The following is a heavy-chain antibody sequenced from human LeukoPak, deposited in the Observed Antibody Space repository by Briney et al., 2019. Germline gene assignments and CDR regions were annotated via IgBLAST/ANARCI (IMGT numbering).Heavy chain of an antibody. V-gene: IGHV4-4*07. CDR2: IYTSGST. Sequence: PSETLSLTCTVSGGSISSYYWSWIRQPAGKGLEWIGRIYTSGSTNYNPSLKSRVTMSVDTSRNQFSLKLSSVTAADTAVYYCARDHQPRFLEWLKSVYMDVWGKGTTVTVSS. CDR3: ARDHQPRFLEWLKSVYMDV. D-gene: IGHD3-3*01. CDR1: GGSISSYY. J-gene: IGHJ6*03.